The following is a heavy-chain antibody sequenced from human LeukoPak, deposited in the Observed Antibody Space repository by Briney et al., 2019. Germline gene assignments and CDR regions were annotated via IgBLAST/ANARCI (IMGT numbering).Heavy chain of an antibody. J-gene: IGHJ4*02. CDR1: GYTFTSYY. V-gene: IGHV1-46*01. Sequence: GASVKVSCKASGYTFTSYYMHWVRQAPGQGLGWMGIINPSGGSTSYAQKFQGRVTMTRDTSTSTVYMELSSLRSEDTAVYYCARVPTYYYGSGSNYFGYWGQGTLVTVSS. D-gene: IGHD3-10*01. CDR2: INPSGGST. CDR3: ARVPTYYYGSGSNYFGY.